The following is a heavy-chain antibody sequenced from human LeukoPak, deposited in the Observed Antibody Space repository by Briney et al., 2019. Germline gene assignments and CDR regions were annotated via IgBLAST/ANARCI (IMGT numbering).Heavy chain of an antibody. CDR3: ARPMRYCSGGSCYSDALDI. CDR1: GYSFTSYR. V-gene: IGHV5-51*01. Sequence: GESLKISCKGSGYSFTSYRIGWVRQMPGKGLEWMGIIFPADSDTRYSPSFQGQVTISADSSISTAYLQWSSLKASDTAMYYCARPMRYCSGGSCYSDALDIWGRGTTVTVSS. D-gene: IGHD2-15*01. J-gene: IGHJ3*02. CDR2: IFPADSDT.